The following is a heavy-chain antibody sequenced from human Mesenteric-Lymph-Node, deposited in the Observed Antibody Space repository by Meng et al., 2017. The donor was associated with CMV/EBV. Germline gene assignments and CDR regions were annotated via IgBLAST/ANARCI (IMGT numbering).Heavy chain of an antibody. V-gene: IGHV3-23*01. D-gene: IGHD2-21*02. J-gene: IGHJ4*02. CDR1: GFTFSNYA. CDR3: AKKKDLEGDKSYFGS. Sequence: GGSLRLSCAASGFTFSNYAMGWVRQAPGKGLEWVSVISRGADRAHYADSVKGRFTISRDNAWNTLYLQMNTLRADDTAIYYCAKKKDLEGDKSYFGSWGQGTLVTVSS. CDR2: ISRGADRA.